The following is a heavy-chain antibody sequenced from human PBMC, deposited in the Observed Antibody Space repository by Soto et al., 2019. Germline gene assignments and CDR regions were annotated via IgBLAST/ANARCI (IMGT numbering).Heavy chain of an antibody. CDR3: ASNYAYAEGYYWYGIDV. V-gene: IGHV3-74*01. D-gene: IGHD3-16*01. CDR2: ISSYGNDT. J-gene: IGHJ6*02. Sequence: EVQLVESGGGLVLPGGSLRLSCAASGFTFSRYWMHWVRQAPGKGLVWVSRISSYGNDTHYADSVKGRFTISRDNAKNTLYLQMNSLRADDTAVYYCASNYAYAEGYYWYGIDVWGQGTTVTVSS. CDR1: GFTFSRYW.